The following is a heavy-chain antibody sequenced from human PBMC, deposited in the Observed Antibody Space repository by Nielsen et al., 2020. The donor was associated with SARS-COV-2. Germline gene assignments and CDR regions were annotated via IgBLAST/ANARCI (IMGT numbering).Heavy chain of an antibody. CDR1: GFTFSSYA. Sequence: GESLKISCAASGFTFSSYAMHWVRQAPGKGLEWVAVISYDGSNKYYADSVKGRFTISRDNSKNTLYLQMNSLRAEDTTVYYCASMEMATENLVDWGQGTLVTVSS. V-gene: IGHV3-30-3*01. CDR2: ISYDGSNK. CDR3: ASMEMATENLVD. J-gene: IGHJ4*02. D-gene: IGHD5-24*01.